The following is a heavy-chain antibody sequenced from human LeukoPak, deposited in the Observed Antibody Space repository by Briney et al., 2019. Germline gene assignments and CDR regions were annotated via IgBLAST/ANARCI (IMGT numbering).Heavy chain of an antibody. J-gene: IGHJ3*02. Sequence: GGSLRLSCAASGFTFSVTWMSWVRQAPGRGLEWVGRFKSKVAGGTTDYAAPVAGRFAISRDDSKNMLYLQMNSLKTEDTGVYYCTRGAPQADVFDIWGQGTMVTVSS. CDR1: GFTFSVTW. D-gene: IGHD1-26*01. V-gene: IGHV3-15*01. CDR2: FKSKVAGGTT. CDR3: TRGAPQADVFDI.